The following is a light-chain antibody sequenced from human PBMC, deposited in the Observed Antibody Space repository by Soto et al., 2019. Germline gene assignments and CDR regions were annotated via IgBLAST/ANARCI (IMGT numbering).Light chain of an antibody. J-gene: IGLJ1*01. V-gene: IGLV2-14*01. CDR2: DVS. CDR3: SSYTSSSTLYV. Sequence: QSVLTQPASVSGSPGQSITISCTGTXSDVGGYNYVSWYQQHPGKAPKLMIYDVSNRPSGVSNRFSGSKSGNTASLTISGLQAEDEAEYYCSSYTSSSTLYVFGTGTKVTVL. CDR1: XSDVGGYNY.